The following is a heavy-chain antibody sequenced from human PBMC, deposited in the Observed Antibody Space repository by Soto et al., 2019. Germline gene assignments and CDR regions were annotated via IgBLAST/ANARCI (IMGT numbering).Heavy chain of an antibody. CDR3: ARSLRTIVVKYGMDV. D-gene: IGHD3-22*01. V-gene: IGHV3-30-3*01. CDR2: ISYDGSNK. CDR1: GFTFSSYA. Sequence: PWGSLRLSCAASGFTFSSYAMHWVRQAPGKGLEWVAVISYDGSNKYYADSVKGRFTISRDNSKNTLYLQMNSLRAEDTAVYYCARSLRTIVVKYGMDVWGAGSKVTVSS. J-gene: IGHJ6*04.